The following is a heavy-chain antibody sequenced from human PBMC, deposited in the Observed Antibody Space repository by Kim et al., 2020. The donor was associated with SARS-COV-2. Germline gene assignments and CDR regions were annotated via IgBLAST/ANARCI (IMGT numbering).Heavy chain of an antibody. CDR3: ARDVFGSGSYF. CDR1: GFTFEDDA. V-gene: IGHV3-43*02. D-gene: IGHD3-10*01. CDR2: ISGDGGST. Sequence: GGSLRLSCTASGFTFEDDAMSWVRQSPGRGLEWVSLISGDGGSTYYADTVEGRFTISRDNNNNSLFLQIHSLKSEDSALYYCARDVFGSGSYFWGRGTLVTVSS. J-gene: IGHJ4*02.